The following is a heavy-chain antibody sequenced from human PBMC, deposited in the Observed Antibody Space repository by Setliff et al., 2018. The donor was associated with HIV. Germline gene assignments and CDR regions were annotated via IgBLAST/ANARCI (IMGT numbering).Heavy chain of an antibody. CDR3: ARVPFGSGSYYFDF. CDR1: GASVNSDDYY. CDR2: IYYSGDT. Sequence: SETLSLTCTVSGASVNSDDYYWSWIRQTPGKGLEWIGYIYYSGDTYYNATLQSRATILLATSKNQFFLTLTSVTAADTAVYFCARVPFGSGSYYFDFWGQGTLVTVSS. V-gene: IGHV4-30-4*01. D-gene: IGHD3-10*01. J-gene: IGHJ4*02.